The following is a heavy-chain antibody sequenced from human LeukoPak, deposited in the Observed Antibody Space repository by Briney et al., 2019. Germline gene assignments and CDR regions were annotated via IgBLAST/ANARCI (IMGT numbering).Heavy chain of an antibody. V-gene: IGHV3-21*01. J-gene: IGHJ4*02. CDR2: ISSSSSYI. CDR1: GFTFSSYS. D-gene: IGHD3-10*01. CDR3: ARDTNTMVRGVIGY. Sequence: GGSLRLPCAASGFTFSSYSMNWVRQAPGKGLEWVSSISSSSSYIYYADSVKGRFTISRDNAKNSLYLLMNSLRAEDTAVYYCARDTNTMVRGVIGYWGQGTLVTVSS.